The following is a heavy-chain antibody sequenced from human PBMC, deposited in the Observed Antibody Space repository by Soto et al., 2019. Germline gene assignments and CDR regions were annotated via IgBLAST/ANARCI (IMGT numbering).Heavy chain of an antibody. CDR1: GFTFRSYG. Sequence: QVQLVESGGGVVQPGRSLRLSCAASGFTFRSYGMHWVLQVPGKGLERVAVITHDGNTQYYADSVKGRFTISRDNSKNTLYLQMNSLRAEDTAAYSCAKDREDTAMIFDSWGQGTLVTVSS. J-gene: IGHJ4*02. CDR3: AKDREDTAMIFDS. D-gene: IGHD5-18*01. CDR2: ITHDGNTQ. V-gene: IGHV3-30*18.